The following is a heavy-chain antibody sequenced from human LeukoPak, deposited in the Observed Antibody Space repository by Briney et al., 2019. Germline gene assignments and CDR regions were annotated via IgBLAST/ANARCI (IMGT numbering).Heavy chain of an antibody. CDR3: ARGGYSHGYSTLDN. J-gene: IGHJ4*02. CDR2: IYYNGYT. V-gene: IGHV4-59*01. Sequence: SETLSLTCTVSSGSISSNYWSWIRQPPGKGLEWIGYIYYNGYTNYNPSLGSRVTMSVDTSKNQFSLNVSSVTAADTAVYYCARGGYSHGYSTLDNWGQGTLVTVSA. D-gene: IGHD5-18*01. CDR1: SGSISSNY.